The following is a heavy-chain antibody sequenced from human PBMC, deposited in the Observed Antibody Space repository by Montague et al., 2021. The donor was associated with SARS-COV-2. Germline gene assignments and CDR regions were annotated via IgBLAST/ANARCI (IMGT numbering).Heavy chain of an antibody. D-gene: IGHD3-10*01. CDR2: SNHRGST. J-gene: IGHJ3*02. Sequence: SETLSLTCAVYGGSFSDYYLSWIRQPPGKGLEWIGDSNHRGSTNYNPSLKSRVTISVDTSKNQFSLKLTSVTAADTAVYYCARGRYGPDAFDIWGQGTTVTVSS. V-gene: IGHV4-34*01. CDR3: ARGRYGPDAFDI. CDR1: GGSFSDYY.